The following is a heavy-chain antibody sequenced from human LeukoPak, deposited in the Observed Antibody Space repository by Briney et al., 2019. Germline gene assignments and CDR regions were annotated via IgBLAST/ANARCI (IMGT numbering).Heavy chain of an antibody. D-gene: IGHD5/OR15-5a*01. V-gene: IGHV4-61*02. CDR2: MCIGGYI. Sequence: SETLSLTCTVSGVSISSDRNYLSWIRQPAGEGLQWIGRMCIGGYIDYNPSLKSRVTISLDTSKNQFSLKMSSVTAADTAIYYCARDSYGSGYSVYGSGVFDYWGQGIPVTVSA. CDR1: GVSISSDRNY. J-gene: IGHJ4*02. CDR3: ARDSYGSGYSVYGSGVFDY.